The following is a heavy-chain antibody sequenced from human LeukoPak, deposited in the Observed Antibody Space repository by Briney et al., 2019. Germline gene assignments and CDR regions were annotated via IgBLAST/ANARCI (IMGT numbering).Heavy chain of an antibody. D-gene: IGHD1-26*01. CDR1: GFTFSSYE. J-gene: IGHJ6*03. Sequence: PGGSLRLSCAASGFTFSSYEMNWVRQAPGKGLEWVSYISSSGSTIYYADSVKGRFTISRDNAKNSLYLQMNSLRAEDTAVYYCARGDPGIEIYYMDVWGKGTTVTISS. V-gene: IGHV3-48*03. CDR2: ISSSGSTI. CDR3: ARGDPGIEIYYMDV.